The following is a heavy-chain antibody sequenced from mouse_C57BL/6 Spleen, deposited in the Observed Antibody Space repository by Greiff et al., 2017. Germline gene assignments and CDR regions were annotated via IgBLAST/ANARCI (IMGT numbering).Heavy chain of an antibody. CDR2: IRNKANNHAT. V-gene: IGHV6-6*01. CDR3: TRQDGYYPYYAMDY. Sequence: DVKLVESGGGLVQPGGSMKLSCAASGFTFSDAWMDWVRQSPEKGLEWVAEIRNKANNHATYYAESVKGRFTISRDDSKSSVYLQMNSLRAEDTGIYYCTRQDGYYPYYAMDYWGQGTSVTVSS. CDR1: GFTFSDAW. J-gene: IGHJ4*01. D-gene: IGHD2-3*01.